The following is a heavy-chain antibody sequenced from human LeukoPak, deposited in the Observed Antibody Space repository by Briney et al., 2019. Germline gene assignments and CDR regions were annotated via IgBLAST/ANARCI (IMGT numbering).Heavy chain of an antibody. CDR2: IRSKAYGATT. J-gene: IGHJ6*02. Sequence: GRSLRLSCTGSGFRFGDHAMSWVRQAPGKGLEWVGFIRSKAYGATTEYAPSVKGRFTISRDDSKSIAYLQMNSLKSEDTGVYYCSRGPIELWRLNAMDVWGQGTTVTVSS. CDR3: SRGPIELWRLNAMDV. CDR1: GFRFGDHA. D-gene: IGHD3-16*01. V-gene: IGHV3-49*04.